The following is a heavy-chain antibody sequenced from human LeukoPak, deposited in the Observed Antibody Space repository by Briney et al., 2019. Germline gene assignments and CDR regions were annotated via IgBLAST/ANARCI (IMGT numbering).Heavy chain of an antibody. J-gene: IGHJ6*03. CDR2: INHSGST. CDR1: GESFSGYY. CDR3: AREYCSSTSCYFYYYMDV. D-gene: IGHD2-2*01. V-gene: IGHV4-34*01. Sequence: SETLSLTCAVYGESFSGYYWSWIRQPPGKGLEWIGEINHSGSTNYNPSLKSRVTISVDTSKNQFSLKLSSVTAADTAVYYCAREYCSSTSCYFYYYMDVWGKGTTVTVSS.